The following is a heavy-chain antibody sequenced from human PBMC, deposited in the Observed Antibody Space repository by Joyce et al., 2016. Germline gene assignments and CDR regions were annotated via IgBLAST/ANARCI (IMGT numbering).Heavy chain of an antibody. J-gene: IGHJ4*02. CDR2: ISSSGGST. CDR1: RFAFSSYA. CDR3: AKDQDYGDYSVDY. V-gene: IGHV3-23*01. D-gene: IGHD4-17*01. Sequence: EVQLLESGGGLVQPGGSLRLSCAASRFAFSSYAMCWVRQAPGEGREGVATISSSGGSTYYAGSVKGRFTISRDNSENTLYLQMNSLRAGDTAVYYCAKDQDYGDYSVDYWGQRTLVTVSS.